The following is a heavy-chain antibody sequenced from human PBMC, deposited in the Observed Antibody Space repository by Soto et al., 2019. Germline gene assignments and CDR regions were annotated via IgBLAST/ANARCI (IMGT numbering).Heavy chain of an antibody. V-gene: IGHV4-39*01. CDR2: IYYSGST. CDR3: ARHSEWKLQYYFDY. J-gene: IGHJ4*02. D-gene: IGHD1-26*01. CDR1: GGSISTSYY. Sequence: QLQLQESGPGLVKPSETLSLTCTVSGGSISTSYYWGWIRQPPGKGLEWIGSIYYSGSTYYNPSLKSRGTISVDTSKNQCSLKLSSVTAADTAVYYGARHSEWKLQYYFDYWGQGTLVTVSS.